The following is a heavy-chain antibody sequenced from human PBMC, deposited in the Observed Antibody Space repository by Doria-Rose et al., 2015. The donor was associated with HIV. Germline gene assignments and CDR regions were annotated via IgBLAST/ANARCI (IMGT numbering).Heavy chain of an antibody. CDR3: ARIKSSRWYHKYYFDF. J-gene: IGHJ4*02. CDR2: LFSDDER. D-gene: IGHD6-13*01. Sequence: QITLKESGPVLVKPTETLTLTCTVSGVSLSSPGMGVSWIRQPPGKALEWLANLFSDDERSYKTSLKSRLTITRGTSKSKVVLTMADMDPVDTATYYCARIKSSRWYHKYYFDFWGQGTLVIVSA. CDR1: GVSLSSPGMG. V-gene: IGHV2-26*01.